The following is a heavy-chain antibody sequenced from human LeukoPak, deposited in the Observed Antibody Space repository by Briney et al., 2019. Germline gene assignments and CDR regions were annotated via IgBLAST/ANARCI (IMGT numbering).Heavy chain of an antibody. CDR1: GGSLSGYY. V-gene: IGHV4-34*01. D-gene: IGHD7-27*01. Sequence: SETLSLTCAVSGGSLSGYYWSWIRQSPGKGLEWIGEINHSGSTTNYNPSLKIRVSISADTAKNEFSLKLTSVNASDTAVYYCARYDWGGPDAFDIWGQGTRVTVSS. J-gene: IGHJ3*02. CDR2: INHSGSTT. CDR3: ARYDWGGPDAFDI.